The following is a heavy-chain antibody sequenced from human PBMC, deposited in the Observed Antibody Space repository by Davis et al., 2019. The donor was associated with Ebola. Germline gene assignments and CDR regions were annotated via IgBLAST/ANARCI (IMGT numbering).Heavy chain of an antibody. V-gene: IGHV1-8*01. CDR1: GYTFTSYD. CDR2: MNPNSGNT. Sequence: ASVKVSCKASGYTFTSYDINWVRQATGQGLEWMGWMNPNSGNTGYAQKFQGRVTMTRNTSISTAYMELSSLRSEDTAVYYCASGELMVYARYYYYGMDVWGQGTTVTVSS. CDR3: ASGELMVYARYYYYGMDV. J-gene: IGHJ6*02. D-gene: IGHD2-8*01.